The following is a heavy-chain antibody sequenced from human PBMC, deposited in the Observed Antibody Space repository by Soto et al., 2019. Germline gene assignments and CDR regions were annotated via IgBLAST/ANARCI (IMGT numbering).Heavy chain of an antibody. CDR2: TYPGVSHT. D-gene: IGHD6-13*01. J-gene: IGHJ5*02. CDR3: PTLSYFKSSSWQLINWFDP. V-gene: IGHV5-51*01. CDR1: GHSFTIYC. Sequence: GESLKISCKGCGHSFTIYCVGWVLQMSREGLEWMGFTYPGVSHTGYSPSFQGQVTISADKSISTAYLQWSSLKSSYTAIYYCPTLSYFKSSSWQLINWFDPWDQGTLVAVSS.